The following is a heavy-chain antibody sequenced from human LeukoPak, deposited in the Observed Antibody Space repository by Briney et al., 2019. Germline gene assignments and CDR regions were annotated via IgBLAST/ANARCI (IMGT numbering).Heavy chain of an antibody. J-gene: IGHJ3*02. CDR2: INHSGST. D-gene: IGHD3-9*01. Sequence: SETMPLTCAVYGGSFSGYYWSWIRQPPGKGLEWIGEINHSGSTNYNPSLKSRVTISVDTSKTQFSLKLSSVTAADTAVYYCARERLRYFDWFRSAFDIWGQGTMVTVSS. V-gene: IGHV4-34*01. CDR1: GGSFSGYY. CDR3: ARERLRYFDWFRSAFDI.